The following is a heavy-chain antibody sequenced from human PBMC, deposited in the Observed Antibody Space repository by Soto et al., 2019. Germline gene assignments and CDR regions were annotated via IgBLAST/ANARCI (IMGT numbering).Heavy chain of an antibody. V-gene: IGHV3-30-3*01. CDR3: ARDSLPQTGTTLY. Sequence: QVQLVESGGGVVQPGRSLRLSCAASGFMFSSYAMHWVRQAPGKGLEWVALISFDGTNKYYADSVKGRFTISRDNSKNTLFLQVNSLRPEDTAVYYCARDSLPQTGTTLYWGQGTLVTVSS. J-gene: IGHJ4*02. D-gene: IGHD1-1*01. CDR2: ISFDGTNK. CDR1: GFMFSSYA.